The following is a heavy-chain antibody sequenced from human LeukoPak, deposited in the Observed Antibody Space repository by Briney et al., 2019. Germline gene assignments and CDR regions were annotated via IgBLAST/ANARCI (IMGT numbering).Heavy chain of an antibody. CDR3: AKAPKGWLVPLYFY. CDR1: GITFSSYA. Sequence: GVSLRLSCAASGITFSSYAMSWVRQAPGKGLEWVSAISGSGGSTYYADSVKGRFTISRDNSKNTLYLQMNSLRAEDTAVYYCAKAPKGWLVPLYFYWGQGTLVTVSS. J-gene: IGHJ4*02. D-gene: IGHD6-19*01. V-gene: IGHV3-23*01. CDR2: ISGSGGST.